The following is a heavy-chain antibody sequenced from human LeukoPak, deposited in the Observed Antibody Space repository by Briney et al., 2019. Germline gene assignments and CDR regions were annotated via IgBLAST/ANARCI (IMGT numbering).Heavy chain of an antibody. CDR3: AKTVVKPFYWFAP. CDR2: IHHTGTT. Sequence: PSETLSLTCIVSGQSITHSFFWAWLRQAPGKGLEWIGTIHHTGTTYYNPSLESRVTLSVDTSKNQFSLELTSATATDTAVYYCAKTVVKPFYWFAPWSQGTLVTVSS. V-gene: IGHV4-38-2*02. J-gene: IGHJ5*01. D-gene: IGHD2-21*01. CDR1: GQSITHSFF.